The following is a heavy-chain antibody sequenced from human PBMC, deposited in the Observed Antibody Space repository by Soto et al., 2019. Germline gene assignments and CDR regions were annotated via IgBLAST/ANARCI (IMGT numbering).Heavy chain of an antibody. V-gene: IGHV1-69*13. CDR3: ARQFDSDTTGYYYAY. J-gene: IGHJ4*02. CDR2: IMPIFGSA. CDR1: GGTFSRNT. Sequence: SVKVSCKASGGTFSRNTISWVRQAPGQGLEWMGGIMPIFGSANYAQKFQGRVTITADENTRTVYMELSRLRSEDTAVYYCARQFDSDTTGYYYAYWGQGTLVTV. D-gene: IGHD3-22*01.